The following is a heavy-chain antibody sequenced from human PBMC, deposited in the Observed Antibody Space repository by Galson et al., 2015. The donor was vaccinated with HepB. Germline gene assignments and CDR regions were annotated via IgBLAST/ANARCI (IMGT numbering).Heavy chain of an antibody. Sequence: SVKVSCKVSGYTLTELSMHWVRQAPGKGLEWMGGFDPEDGETIYAQKFQGRVTMTEDTFTDTAYMELSSLRSEDTAVYYCATGSPHREQWPFDYWGQGTLVTVSS. J-gene: IGHJ4*02. CDR1: GYTLTELS. V-gene: IGHV1-24*01. CDR2: FDPEDGET. CDR3: ATGSPHREQWPFDY. D-gene: IGHD6-19*01.